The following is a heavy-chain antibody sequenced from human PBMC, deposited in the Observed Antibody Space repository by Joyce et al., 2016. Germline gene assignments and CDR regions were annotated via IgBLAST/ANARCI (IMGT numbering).Heavy chain of an antibody. J-gene: IGHJ5*02. V-gene: IGHV3-48*03. Sequence: EVQLVESGGGFVKPGGSLGLSCAASGFTFSLYGMNWVRQAPGKGLEWISYISRSADSIQYADSVRGRFTISRDNARKSLYLQMNSLRGEDTAVYYCARFDVIRVVTPSWGQGTLVTVSS. CDR1: GFTFSLYG. D-gene: IGHD2-15*01. CDR2: ISRSADSI. CDR3: ARFDVIRVVTPS.